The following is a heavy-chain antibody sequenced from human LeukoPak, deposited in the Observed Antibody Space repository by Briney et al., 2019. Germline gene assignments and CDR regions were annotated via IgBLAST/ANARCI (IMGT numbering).Heavy chain of an antibody. CDR2: VYHDGRT. CDR1: GYSISSGYY. D-gene: IGHD6-13*01. CDR3: ARGYSSSWYYNWFDP. Sequence: SETLSLTCTVSGYSISSGYYWAWLRQSPGKGPEWIGNVYHDGRTYYNPSLKSRVTISVDTSTNQFSLKLSSVAATDTALYYCARGYSSSWYYNWFDPWGQGTLVTVSS. J-gene: IGHJ5*02. V-gene: IGHV4-38-2*02.